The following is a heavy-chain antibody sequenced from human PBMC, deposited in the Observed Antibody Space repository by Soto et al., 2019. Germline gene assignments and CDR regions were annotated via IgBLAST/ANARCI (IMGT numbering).Heavy chain of an antibody. CDR2: ISAYNGNT. J-gene: IGHJ6*02. Sequence: QVQLVQSGAEVKKPGASVKVSCKASGYTFTSYGISWVRQAPAQGLECMGWISAYNGNTNYAQKLQGRVTMTADTSTSTAYMELRSLRSDDTAVYYCVRDGLERRETYYYGMDVWGQETTGPVSS. CDR3: VRDGLERRETYYYGMDV. CDR1: GYTFTSYG. V-gene: IGHV1-18*01. D-gene: IGHD1-1*01.